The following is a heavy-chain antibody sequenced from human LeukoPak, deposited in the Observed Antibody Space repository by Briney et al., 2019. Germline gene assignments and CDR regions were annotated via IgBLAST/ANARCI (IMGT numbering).Heavy chain of an antibody. D-gene: IGHD3-3*01. Sequence: GGSLRLSCAASGFTFSSYWMSWVRQAPGKGLEWVANIKQDGSEKYYVDSVKGRFTISRDNAKNSLYLQMNSLRAEDTAVYYCARDTDVLRFLEWLPYYFDYWGQGTLVTVSS. CDR2: IKQDGSEK. J-gene: IGHJ4*02. V-gene: IGHV3-7*01. CDR1: GFTFSSYW. CDR3: ARDTDVLRFLEWLPYYFDY.